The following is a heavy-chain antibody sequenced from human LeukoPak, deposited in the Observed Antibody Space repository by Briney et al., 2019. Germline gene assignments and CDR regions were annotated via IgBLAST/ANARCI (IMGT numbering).Heavy chain of an antibody. Sequence: ASVKVSCKASGYTFTGYYMHWVRQAPGQGLEWMGRINPNSGGTNYVQKFQGRVTLTRDTSIRTAYMEQSRLRSDDTAVYYCAKNSTYVWGSYRPTDDYWGQGTVVAVSS. V-gene: IGHV1-2*06. CDR1: GYTFTGYY. D-gene: IGHD3-16*02. CDR3: AKNSTYVWGSYRPTDDY. J-gene: IGHJ4*02. CDR2: INPNSGGT.